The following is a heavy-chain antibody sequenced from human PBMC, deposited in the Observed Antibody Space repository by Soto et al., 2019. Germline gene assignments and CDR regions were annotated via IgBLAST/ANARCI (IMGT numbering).Heavy chain of an antibody. V-gene: IGHV3-11*06. Sequence: GGSLRLSCAASGFTFSGYYMTWIRQAPGKGLEWVSYISSSGSYTNYADSVKGRFTISRDNAKNSLYLQMNSLRAEDTAVYYCARTYCGGDCYPTPRYYGMDVWGQGTTVTVSS. CDR3: ARTYCGGDCYPTPRYYGMDV. CDR2: ISSSGSYT. CDR1: GFTFSGYY. D-gene: IGHD2-21*02. J-gene: IGHJ6*02.